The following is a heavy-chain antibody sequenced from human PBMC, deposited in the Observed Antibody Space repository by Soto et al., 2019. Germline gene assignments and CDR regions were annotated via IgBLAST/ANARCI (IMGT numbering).Heavy chain of an antibody. CDR1: GGTLSNYG. CDR3: ARGDATKMVVATYDGMDV. CDR2: IIPVFGTA. Sequence: QVQLVQSGAEVKKPGSSVKVSCKASGGTLSNYGISWVRQAPGQGLEWMGGIIPVFGTANYAQKFQGRVTSSAXEXTXTXXMDVTSLRSEDTAVYYCARGDATKMVVATYDGMDVWGQGTTVTVSS. J-gene: IGHJ6*02. V-gene: IGHV1-69*12. D-gene: IGHD5-12*01.